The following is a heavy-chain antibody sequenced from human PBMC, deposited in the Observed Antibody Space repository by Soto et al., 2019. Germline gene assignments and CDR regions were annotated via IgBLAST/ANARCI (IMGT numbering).Heavy chain of an antibody. CDR1: GYSFTSYW. CDR3: ARTSAAGKYYYGMDV. J-gene: IGHJ6*02. V-gene: IGHV5-51*01. D-gene: IGHD6-13*01. Sequence: EESLKISCKGSGYSFTSYWIGWVRQMPGKGLEWMGIIYPGDSDTRYSPSFQGQVTISADKSISTAYLQWSSLKASDTAMYYCARTSAAGKYYYGMDVWGQGTTVTVSS. CDR2: IYPGDSDT.